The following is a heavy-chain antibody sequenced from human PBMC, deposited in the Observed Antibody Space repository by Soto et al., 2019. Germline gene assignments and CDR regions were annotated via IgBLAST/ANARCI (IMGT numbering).Heavy chain of an antibody. V-gene: IGHV3-11*06. CDR1: GFSFSDYY. J-gene: IGHJ6*02. D-gene: IGHD3-10*01. Sequence: PGVSLRLSCAASGFSFSDYYMTWIRQAPGKGLEWVSYIGGGSRYTNYADSVKGRFTIFRDNAKNSVSLQMNSLRVEDTATYYCARATMIRGESYYYHGMDVWGQGTTVTVSS. CDR2: IGGGSRYT. CDR3: ARATMIRGESYYYHGMDV.